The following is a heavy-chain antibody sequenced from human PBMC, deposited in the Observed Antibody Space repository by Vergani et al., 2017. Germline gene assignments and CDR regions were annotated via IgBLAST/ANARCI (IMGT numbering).Heavy chain of an antibody. CDR2: IYYSGST. CDR3: ARGGGSGSYYKLIDY. V-gene: IGHV4-31*03. Sequence: QVQLQESGPGLVKPSQTLSLTCTVSGGSISSGGYYWSWIRQHQGKGLEWIGYIYYSGSTSSNPSLKSRVNLSVDTSKNQFSLKLSSVTAADTAVYYCARGGGSGSYYKLIDYWGQGTLVTVSS. D-gene: IGHD3-10*01. J-gene: IGHJ4*02. CDR1: GGSISSGGYY.